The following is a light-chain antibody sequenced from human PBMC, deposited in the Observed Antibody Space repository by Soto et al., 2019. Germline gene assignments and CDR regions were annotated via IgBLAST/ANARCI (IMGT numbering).Light chain of an antibody. J-gene: IGKJ5*01. CDR3: QQFNSYPIT. CDR1: QDIRGA. Sequence: AIQVAQSPSSLSASVGDRVTITCRASQDIRGALAWYQQKPGKAPRLLIFDVSTLETGVPSRFSGGGSGTDFTLTISSLQPEDFGTYYCQQFNSYPITFGHGTRLEI. V-gene: IGKV1-13*02. CDR2: DVS.